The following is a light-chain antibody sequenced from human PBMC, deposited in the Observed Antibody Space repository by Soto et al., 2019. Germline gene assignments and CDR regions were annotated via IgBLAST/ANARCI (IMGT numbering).Light chain of an antibody. CDR2: GAS. J-gene: IGKJ1*01. Sequence: EIVLTQSPGTLSLSQGERATLSCRASQSVSSSYLAWYQQKPGQAPRLLVYGASTRATGIPARFSGSGSGTEFTLTISNLQPDDCATYYCQQYENYWTFGQGTKVDI. V-gene: IGKV3-20*01. CDR1: QSVSSSY. CDR3: QQYENYWT.